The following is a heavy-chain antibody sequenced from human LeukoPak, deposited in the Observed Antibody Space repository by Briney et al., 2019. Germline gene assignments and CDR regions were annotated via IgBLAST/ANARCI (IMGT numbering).Heavy chain of an antibody. V-gene: IGHV3-48*01. CDR3: AKVRTLDCSSGACSTDY. CDR2: ITFSSSII. D-gene: IGHD2-15*01. CDR1: GFTFSSYS. J-gene: IGHJ4*02. Sequence: GGSLRLSCAASGFTFSSYSMNWVRQAPGKGLEWVSYITFSSSIIYYADSVKGRFTISRDNAKNTLYLQMSILRAEDTAVYYCAKVRTLDCSSGACSTDYWGQGTLVTVSA.